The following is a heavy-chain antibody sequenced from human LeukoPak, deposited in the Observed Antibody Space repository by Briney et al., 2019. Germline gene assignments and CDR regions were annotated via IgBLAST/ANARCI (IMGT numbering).Heavy chain of an antibody. Sequence: PSETLSLTCTVSGASISSGSYYWNWIRQPAGKGLEWIGRILASGSTNYNPSLKSRVTISVDTSKNQFSLKLSSVTAADTAVYYCARHRITMVRGGPFDYWGQGTLVTVSS. V-gene: IGHV4-61*02. D-gene: IGHD3-10*01. J-gene: IGHJ4*02. CDR2: ILASGST. CDR1: GASISSGSYY. CDR3: ARHRITMVRGGPFDY.